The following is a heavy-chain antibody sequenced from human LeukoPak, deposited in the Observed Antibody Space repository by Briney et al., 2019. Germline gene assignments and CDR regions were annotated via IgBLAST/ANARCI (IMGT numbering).Heavy chain of an antibody. CDR1: GFTFSSYG. J-gene: IGHJ4*02. Sequence: GGSLRLSCAASGFTFSSYGMHWVRQAPGKGLEWVAVIWYDGSNKYYADSVKGRFTISRDNSKNPLYLQMNSLRAEDTAVYYCARDTYYHYYDSSGYYIDYWGQGTLVTVSS. CDR2: IWYDGSNK. V-gene: IGHV3-33*01. CDR3: ARDTYYHYYDSSGYYIDY. D-gene: IGHD3-22*01.